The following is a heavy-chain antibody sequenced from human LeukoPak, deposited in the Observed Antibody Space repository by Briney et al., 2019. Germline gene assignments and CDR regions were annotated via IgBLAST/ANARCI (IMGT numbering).Heavy chain of an antibody. CDR2: ISSSSSYI. D-gene: IGHD3-16*01. CDR1: GFTFSSYR. V-gene: IGHV3-21*01. CDR3: ARDGGVRNMDV. Sequence: KTGGSLRLSCAASGFTFSSYRTNWVRQAPGKGLEWVSSISSSSSYIYYADSVKGRFTISRDNAKNSLYLQMNSLRAEDTAVYYCARDGGVRNMDVWGKGTTVTISS. J-gene: IGHJ6*03.